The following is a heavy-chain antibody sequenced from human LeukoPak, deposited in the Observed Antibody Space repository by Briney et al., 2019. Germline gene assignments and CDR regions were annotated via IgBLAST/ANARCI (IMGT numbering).Heavy chain of an antibody. Sequence: GGSLRLSCAASGFAFSSYAMSWVRQAPGKGLEWVSAISGGGDSTFYADSVKGRFTISRDNSKNTLYLQMSSLRAEDTAIYYCAKEEYSTRYYYYGMDVWGQGTTVTVSS. CDR1: GFAFSSYA. D-gene: IGHD2-2*01. V-gene: IGHV3-23*01. J-gene: IGHJ6*02. CDR2: ISGGGDST. CDR3: AKEEYSTRYYYYGMDV.